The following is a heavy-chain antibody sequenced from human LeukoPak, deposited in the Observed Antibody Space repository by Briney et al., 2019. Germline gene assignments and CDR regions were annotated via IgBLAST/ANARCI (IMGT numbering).Heavy chain of an antibody. CDR3: AREPPRVRGVMTGYYGMDV. Sequence: GGSLRLSCAASGFTFSSYSMNWVRQAPGEGLERVSYISSSSSTIYYADSVKGRFTISRDNAKNSLYLQMNSLRDEDTAVYYCAREPPRVRGVMTGYYGMDVWGQGTTVTVSS. J-gene: IGHJ6*02. D-gene: IGHD3-10*01. V-gene: IGHV3-48*02. CDR2: ISSSSSTI. CDR1: GFTFSSYS.